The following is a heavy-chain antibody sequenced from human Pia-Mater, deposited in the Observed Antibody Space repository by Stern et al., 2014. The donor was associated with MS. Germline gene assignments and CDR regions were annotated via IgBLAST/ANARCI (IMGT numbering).Heavy chain of an antibody. CDR2: IYWDEEK. CDR3: AHLFSDASSSWFDP. Sequence: QVTLRESGPRLVKPTQTLTLTCTFSGFSLSTSGAGVTWIRQHPGKALEWLAVIYWDEEKRYSPSLKTRLTIPRDTSKSQVVLTMTSMDPVDTATYYCAHLFSDASSSWFDPWGQGTLVTVSS. CDR1: GFSLSTSGAG. V-gene: IGHV2-5*02. J-gene: IGHJ5*02. D-gene: IGHD6-6*01.